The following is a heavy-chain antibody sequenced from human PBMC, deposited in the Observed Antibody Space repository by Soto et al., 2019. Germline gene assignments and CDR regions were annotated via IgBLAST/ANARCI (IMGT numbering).Heavy chain of an antibody. CDR3: AGKSSSSSWFDP. V-gene: IGHV1-18*01. Sequence: ASVKVSCKTSGYTFFSYGISWVRQAPGQGIEWMGWISGYNGNTKYAQKFQARVTMTADTSTRTAYMELRSLRSDDTAFYYCAGKSSSSSWFDPWGQGTLVTVSS. CDR2: ISGYNGNT. J-gene: IGHJ5*02. D-gene: IGHD6-6*01. CDR1: GYTFFSYG.